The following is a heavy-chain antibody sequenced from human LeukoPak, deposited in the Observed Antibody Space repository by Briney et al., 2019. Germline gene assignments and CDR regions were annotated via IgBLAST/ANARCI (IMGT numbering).Heavy chain of an antibody. Sequence: ASVKVSCKASGYTFTNSDIHWVRQATGQGPEWVAWINPNRGNTASAQKFQGRITVTRNTSTSTTYMELSSLRSDDTAVYYCARGLFVDSEKYDTFDIWGQGTKVTVAS. D-gene: IGHD3-10*02. V-gene: IGHV1-8*01. CDR2: INPNRGNT. CDR3: ARGLFVDSEKYDTFDI. J-gene: IGHJ3*02. CDR1: GYTFTNSD.